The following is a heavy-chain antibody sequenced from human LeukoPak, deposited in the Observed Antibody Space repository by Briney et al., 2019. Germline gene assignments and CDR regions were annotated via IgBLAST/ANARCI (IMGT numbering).Heavy chain of an antibody. CDR1: GGSLSSSSYY. D-gene: IGHD1-14*01. V-gene: IGHV4-39*01. CDR2: IYYHRST. CDR3: ARQPLTEPCDY. Sequence: AEPQSLTCTVSGGSLSSSSYYWGWIPQPPGKGLEWIESIYYHRSTYYNPSLKSRVTISVDTCKNHFSLKLSSVTAADPAVYYCARQPLTEPCDYWGQGTLVTVSS. J-gene: IGHJ4*02.